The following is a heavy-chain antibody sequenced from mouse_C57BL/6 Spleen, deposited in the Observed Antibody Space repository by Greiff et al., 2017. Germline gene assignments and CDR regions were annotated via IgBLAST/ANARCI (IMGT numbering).Heavy chain of an antibody. J-gene: IGHJ4*01. D-gene: IGHD2-5*01. CDR2: IYPGDGDT. Sequence: QVHVKQSGAELVKPGASVKISCKASGYAFSSYWMNWVKQRPGKGLEWIGQIYPGDGDTNYNGKFKGKATLTADKSSSTAYMQLSSLTSEDSAVYFCASSYYSNYEPYYYAMDYWGQGTSVTVSS. CDR3: ASSYYSNYEPYYYAMDY. V-gene: IGHV1-80*01. CDR1: GYAFSSYW.